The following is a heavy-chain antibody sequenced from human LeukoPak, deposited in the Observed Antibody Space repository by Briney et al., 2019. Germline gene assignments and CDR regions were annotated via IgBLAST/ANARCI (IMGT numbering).Heavy chain of an antibody. CDR1: GFTFSSYW. CDR3: ARDTVVVPAGFDY. CDR2: IKQDGSEK. J-gene: IGHJ4*02. D-gene: IGHD2-2*01. Sequence: GGSLRLSCAASGFTFSSYWMSWVRQAPGKGLEWVANIKQDGSEKYYADSVKGRFTISRDNAKNSLYLQMNSLRAEDTAVYYCARDTVVVPAGFDYWGQGILVTVSS. V-gene: IGHV3-7*01.